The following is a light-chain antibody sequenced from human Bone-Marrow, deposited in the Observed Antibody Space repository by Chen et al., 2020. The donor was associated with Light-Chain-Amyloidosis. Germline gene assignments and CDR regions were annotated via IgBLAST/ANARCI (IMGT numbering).Light chain of an antibody. Sequence: SYVLTQPSSVSVAPGQTATIACGGNNRGSTSVHWYQQTPGQAPLLVVYEDSDRPSGIPERLSGSNSGNTATLTISRVEAGDEADYYCQVWDRSSDRPVFGGGTKLTVL. J-gene: IGLJ3*02. V-gene: IGLV3-21*02. CDR1: NRGSTS. CDR3: QVWDRSSDRPV. CDR2: EDS.